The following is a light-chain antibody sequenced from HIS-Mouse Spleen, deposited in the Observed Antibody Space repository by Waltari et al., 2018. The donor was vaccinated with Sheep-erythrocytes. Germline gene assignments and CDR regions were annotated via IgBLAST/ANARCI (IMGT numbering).Light chain of an antibody. CDR3: MQALQTPRT. J-gene: IGKJ1*01. V-gene: IGKV2-28*01. CDR2: LGS. Sequence: DIVMTQSPLSLPVTPEEPASISCRSSQSLLHSNGYNYLDWYLQKPGQSPQLLIYLGSNRASGVPYRFSGSGSGTDFTLKISRVEAEDVGVYYCMQALQTPRTFGQGTKVEIK. CDR1: QSLLHSNGYNY.